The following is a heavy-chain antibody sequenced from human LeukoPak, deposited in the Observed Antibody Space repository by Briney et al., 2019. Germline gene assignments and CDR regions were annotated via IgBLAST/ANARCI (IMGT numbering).Heavy chain of an antibody. J-gene: IGHJ4*02. V-gene: IGHV3-23*01. CDR2: IVGDTVT. D-gene: IGHD1-1*01. CDR1: GFTFNSYA. Sequence: GGSLRLSCAASGFTFNSYAMSWVRQAPGKGLEWVSAIVGDTVTFYTDSVKGRFTISRDNSKNTLYLQMNSLRAEDTAVYYCAKFLEPRGLFDYWGQGTLVTVSS. CDR3: AKFLEPRGLFDY.